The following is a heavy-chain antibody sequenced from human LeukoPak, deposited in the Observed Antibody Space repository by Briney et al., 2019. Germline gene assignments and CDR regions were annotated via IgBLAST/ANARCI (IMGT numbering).Heavy chain of an antibody. J-gene: IGHJ4*02. CDR2: SNNKANSYTT. D-gene: IGHD4-11*01. Sequence: GGSLRLSCVASGFTFSDYQMAWVRQAPGKGLEWVGRSNNKANSYTTQYAASVQGRVTISRDESKNSLYMEMNSLKIEDTAVYYCSRVRHSNGVEYWGQGTLVTVSS. V-gene: IGHV3-72*01. CDR3: SRVRHSNGVEY. CDR1: GFTFSDYQ.